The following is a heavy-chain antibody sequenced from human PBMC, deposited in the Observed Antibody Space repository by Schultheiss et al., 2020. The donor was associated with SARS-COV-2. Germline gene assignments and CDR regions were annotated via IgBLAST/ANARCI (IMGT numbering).Heavy chain of an antibody. CDR1: GFTFSSYA. CDR2: ISGSGGST. V-gene: IGHV3-23*01. J-gene: IGHJ4*02. D-gene: IGHD4-17*01. Sequence: VGSLRLSCAASGFTFSSYAMSWVRQAPGKGLEWVSGISGSGGSTYYADSVRGRFTISRDNSKNTLYLHMNSLRAEDTAVYNCAKDSSRGYGDYYFDYWGQGTLVTVSS. CDR3: AKDSSRGYGDYYFDY.